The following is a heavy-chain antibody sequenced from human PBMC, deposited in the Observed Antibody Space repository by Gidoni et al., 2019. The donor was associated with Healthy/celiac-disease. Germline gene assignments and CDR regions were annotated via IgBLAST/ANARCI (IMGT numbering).Heavy chain of an antibody. D-gene: IGHD2-15*01. CDR2: SSGSGGST. J-gene: IGHJ4*02. CDR3: AKRGVDYDY. CDR1: GFTLSSYA. Sequence: DVQLLESGGGLVQPGGSLRLSCAASGFTLSSYAMRWVRQAPGKGLEWVSASSGSGGSTYYADSVKGRFTISRDNSKNTRYLQMNSLRAEDTAVYYCAKRGVDYDYWGQGTLVTVSS. V-gene: IGHV3-23*01.